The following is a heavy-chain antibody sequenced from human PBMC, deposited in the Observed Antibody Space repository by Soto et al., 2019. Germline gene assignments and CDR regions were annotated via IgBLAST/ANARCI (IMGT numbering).Heavy chain of an antibody. CDR3: ARDLRLSQVFDY. D-gene: IGHD2-21*02. Sequence: PSETLSLTCTVSGGSVSSGSYYWSWIRQPPGKGLEWIGYIYYSGSTNYNPSLKSRVTISVDTSKNQFSLKLSSVTAADTAVYYCARDLRLSQVFDYWGQGTLVTVSS. CDR2: IYYSGST. V-gene: IGHV4-61*01. J-gene: IGHJ4*02. CDR1: GGSVSSGSYY.